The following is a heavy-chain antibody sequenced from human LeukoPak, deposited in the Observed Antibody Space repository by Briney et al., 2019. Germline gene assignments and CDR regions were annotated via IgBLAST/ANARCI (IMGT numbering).Heavy chain of an antibody. Sequence: PGGSLRLSCAASGFTSSNAWMSWVRQAPGKGLEWVGRIKSKTDGGTTDYAAPVKGRFTISRDDSKNTLYLQMNSLKTEDTAVYYCTTVSLELRAPYYYYYYMDVWGKGTTVTVSS. CDR3: TTVSLELRAPYYYYYYMDV. D-gene: IGHD1-7*01. CDR1: GFTSSNAW. CDR2: IKSKTDGGTT. J-gene: IGHJ6*03. V-gene: IGHV3-15*01.